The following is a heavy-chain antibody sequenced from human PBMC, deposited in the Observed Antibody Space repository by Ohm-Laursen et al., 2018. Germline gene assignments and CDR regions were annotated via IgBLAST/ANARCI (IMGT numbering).Heavy chain of an antibody. CDR2: MSAGGGSA. V-gene: IGHV3-23*01. CDR1: GFTFRNYA. J-gene: IGHJ4*02. CDR3: ARCMRLSRDGVDY. D-gene: IGHD5-24*01. Sequence: SLRLSCAAPGFTFRNYAMSWVRQAPGKGLEWVSGMSAGGGSAYYADSVKGRFTISRDDSKDTLYLQMNSLKAEDTAVYSCARCMRLSRDGVDYWGQGTLVTVSS.